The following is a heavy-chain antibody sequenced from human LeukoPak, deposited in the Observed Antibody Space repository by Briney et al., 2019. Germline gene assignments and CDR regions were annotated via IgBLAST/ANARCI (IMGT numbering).Heavy chain of an antibody. CDR3: ARTANWFDP. CDR2: IYYSGST. D-gene: IGHD2-21*02. V-gene: IGHV4-59*12. J-gene: IGHJ5*02. CDR1: GGSISSYY. Sequence: SETLSLTCTVSGGSISSYYWSWIRQPPGKGLEWIGYIYYSGSTNYNPSLKSRVTISVDTSKNQFSLKLSSVTAADTAVYYCARTANWFDPWGQGTLVTVSS.